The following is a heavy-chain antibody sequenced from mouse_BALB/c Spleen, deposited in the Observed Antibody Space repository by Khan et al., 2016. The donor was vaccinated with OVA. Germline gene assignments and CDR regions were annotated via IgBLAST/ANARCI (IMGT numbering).Heavy chain of an antibody. V-gene: IGHV2-6-4*01. Sequence: QMQLKESGPGLVAPSQSLSITCTVSGFSLSRYSVHWVRQPPGKGLEWLGIMWSGGSTDSNSALKSRLSISKDNSESQVFLKMNSLQTEDSAMYYCARNRDGGSYWYFDVWGAGTTVTVSS. J-gene: IGHJ1*01. D-gene: IGHD3-3*01. CDR2: MWSGGST. CDR1: GFSLSRYS. CDR3: ARNRDGGSYWYFDV.